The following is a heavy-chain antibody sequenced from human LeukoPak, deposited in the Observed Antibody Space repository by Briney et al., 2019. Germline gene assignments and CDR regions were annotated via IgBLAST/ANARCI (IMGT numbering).Heavy chain of an antibody. Sequence: PSETLSLTCTVSGGSISSYYWSWIRQPPGKGLDWIGYIYYSGSTNYNPSLKSRVTISVDTSQNQFSLKLSSVTAADTAVYYCARARPAYYYYGMDVWGQGTTVTVSS. CDR2: IYYSGST. CDR1: GGSISSYY. CDR3: ARARPAYYYYGMDV. J-gene: IGHJ6*02. V-gene: IGHV4-59*01.